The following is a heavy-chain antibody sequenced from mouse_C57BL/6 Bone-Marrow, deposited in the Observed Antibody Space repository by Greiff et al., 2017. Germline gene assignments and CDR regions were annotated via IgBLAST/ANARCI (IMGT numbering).Heavy chain of an antibody. CDR3: ARLGGISGDVIAY. Sequence: QVQLQQPGAELVKPGASVKLSCKASGYTFTSYWMHWVKQRPGQGLEWIGMIHPNSGSTNYNEKFKSTDTLTVDKSSSTAYMQLSSLTSDESAVYSWARLGGISGDVIAYGGQGTLVTVSA. CDR1: GYTFTSYW. J-gene: IGHJ3*01. V-gene: IGHV1-64*01. D-gene: IGHD3-2*02. CDR2: IHPNSGST.